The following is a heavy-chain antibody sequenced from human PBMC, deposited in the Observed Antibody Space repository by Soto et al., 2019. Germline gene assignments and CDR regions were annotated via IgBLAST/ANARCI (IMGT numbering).Heavy chain of an antibody. Sequence: EVQLLESGGGLVQPGGSLRLSCADSAFTFSSYALNWVRQAPGKGLEWVSTISGSGGDTYYADSVKGRFTISRDNSKYTLSLQMDSLRAEDTAVYYCAKGGLISSGLDFDYWGQGTLVTVSS. J-gene: IGHJ4*02. CDR2: ISGSGGDT. V-gene: IGHV3-23*01. D-gene: IGHD5-18*01. CDR3: AKGGLISSGLDFDY. CDR1: AFTFSSYA.